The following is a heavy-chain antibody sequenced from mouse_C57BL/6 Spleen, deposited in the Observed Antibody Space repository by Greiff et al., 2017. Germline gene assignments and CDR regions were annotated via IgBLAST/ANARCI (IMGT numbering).Heavy chain of an antibody. CDR2: INPGSGGT. CDR3: SSDGIYYAMDY. CDR1: GYAFTNYL. J-gene: IGHJ4*01. Sequence: QVQLQQPGAELVRPGTSVKVSCKASGYAFTNYLIDWVKQRPGQGLEWIGVINPGSGGTNYNEKFKGKATLTADKSCSTAYMQLSSLTSEDSAVYFYSSDGIYYAMDYWGQGTSVTVSS. V-gene: IGHV1-54*01.